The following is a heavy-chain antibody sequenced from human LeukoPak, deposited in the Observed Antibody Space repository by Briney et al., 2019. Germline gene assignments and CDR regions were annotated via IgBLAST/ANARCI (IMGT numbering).Heavy chain of an antibody. D-gene: IGHD3-22*01. CDR2: INPSGST. J-gene: IGHJ6*03. Sequence: SETLSLTCAVYGGSFSGYHWTWIRQSPGKGLEWIGDINPSGSTYYNPSLKSRLTISVDTSKNQFSLKLRSVTAADTAVYYCARGRHDITMIVVVMTSVSYYLDVWGKGATVTVS. CDR1: GGSFSGYH. CDR3: ARGRHDITMIVVVMTSVSYYLDV. V-gene: IGHV4-34*01.